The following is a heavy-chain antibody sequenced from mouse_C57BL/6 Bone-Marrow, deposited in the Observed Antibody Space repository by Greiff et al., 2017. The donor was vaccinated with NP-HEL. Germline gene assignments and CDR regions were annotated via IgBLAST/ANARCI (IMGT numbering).Heavy chain of an antibody. Sequence: VQLQQSGPELVKPGASVKIPCKASGYTFTDYNMAWVKQSHGQSLAWIGDINPNNGGTIYNQKFKGKATLTVDKSSSTAYMELRSLTSEDTAVYYCARRGWLLREYYFDYWGQGTTLTVSS. CDR3: ARRGWLLREYYFDY. J-gene: IGHJ2*01. CDR1: GYTFTDYN. D-gene: IGHD2-3*01. V-gene: IGHV1-18*01. CDR2: INPNNGGT.